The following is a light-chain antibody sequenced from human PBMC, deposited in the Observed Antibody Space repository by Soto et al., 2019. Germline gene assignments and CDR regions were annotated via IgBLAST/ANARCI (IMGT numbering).Light chain of an antibody. Sequence: DIQMTQSPSSLSASVGDRVTITCRATQNISNYLNWYQQKPGKAPQALIYAASSLQSGVPSRFSGSGSGTDFTLTISSLQPEDFATYYCPQSYSTPLTFAGGTKVDIK. CDR3: PQSYSTPLT. J-gene: IGKJ4*01. CDR1: QNISNY. V-gene: IGKV1-39*01. CDR2: AAS.